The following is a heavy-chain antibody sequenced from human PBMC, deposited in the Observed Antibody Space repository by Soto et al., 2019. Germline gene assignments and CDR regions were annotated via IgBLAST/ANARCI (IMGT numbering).Heavy chain of an antibody. CDR3: ARAKAPLYSSSWHWFDP. CDR2: IYYSGST. J-gene: IGHJ5*02. Sequence: SATLSLTCTFSCGYINSYNWTWIRQPTGKGLEWIGYIYYSGSTNYNPSLKSRATISLDTSKNQFSLKLSSVTAADTAVYHCARAKAPLYSSSWHWFDPWGQGTLVTVS. V-gene: IGHV4-59*08. CDR1: CGYINSYN. D-gene: IGHD6-13*01.